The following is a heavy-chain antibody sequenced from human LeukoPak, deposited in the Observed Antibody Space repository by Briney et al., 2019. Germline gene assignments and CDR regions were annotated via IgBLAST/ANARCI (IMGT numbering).Heavy chain of an antibody. CDR2: IYYSGST. CDR1: GGSMSSCF. Sequence: SETLSLTCTVSGGSMSSCFWSWIRQPPGKGLEWIGYIYYSGSTNYNPSLKSRVTISVDTSKNQFSLKLNSVTAADTAVYYCARTTAEFFQHWGQGTLVTVSS. D-gene: IGHD1-14*01. V-gene: IGHV4-59*12. J-gene: IGHJ1*01. CDR3: ARTTAEFFQH.